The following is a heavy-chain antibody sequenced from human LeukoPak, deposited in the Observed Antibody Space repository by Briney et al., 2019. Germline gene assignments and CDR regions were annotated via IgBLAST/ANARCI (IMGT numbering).Heavy chain of an antibody. D-gene: IGHD2-15*01. V-gene: IGHV5-51*01. CDR3: ARRDGYCSGGSCYLFDY. J-gene: IGHJ4*02. CDR2: IYPGDSDT. CDR1: GYSFTSYW. Sequence: GESLKISCKGSGYSFTSYWIGWVRQMPGKGLEWMGIIYPGDSDTRYSPSLQGQVTISADKSISTAYLQWSSLKASDTAMYYCARRDGYCSGGSCYLFDYWGQGTLVTVSS.